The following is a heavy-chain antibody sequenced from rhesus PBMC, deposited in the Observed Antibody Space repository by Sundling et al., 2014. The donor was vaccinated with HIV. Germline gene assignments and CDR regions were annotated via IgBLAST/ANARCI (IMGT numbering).Heavy chain of an antibody. CDR2: ISHGGGST. D-gene: IGHD3-3*01. CDR3: AKDIWTGYYSHYGLDS. V-gene: IGHV3S42*01. CDR1: GFTFSSYG. J-gene: IGHJ6*01. Sequence: EVQLVESGGDLVQPGGSLRLSCVASGFTFSSYGMYWVRQAPGKGLEWISLISHGGGSTYYADSVKGRFTISRDNSKNTLSLQMNSLRPEDTAVYYCAKDIWTGYYSHYGLDSWGQGVVVTVSS.